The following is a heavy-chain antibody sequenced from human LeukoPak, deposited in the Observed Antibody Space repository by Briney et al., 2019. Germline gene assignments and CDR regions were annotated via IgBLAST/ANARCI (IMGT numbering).Heavy chain of an antibody. Sequence: PSETLSLTCTVSGGSISSGSYYWSWIRQPAGKGLEWIGRIYTSGSTNYNPSLKSRVTISVDTSKNQFSLKPSSVTAADTAVYYCAREDGAGSSSWYVPYYYYYYMDVWGKGTTVTVSS. CDR3: AREDGAGSSSWYVPYYYYYYMDV. D-gene: IGHD6-13*01. CDR1: GGSISSGSYY. V-gene: IGHV4-61*02. CDR2: IYTSGST. J-gene: IGHJ6*03.